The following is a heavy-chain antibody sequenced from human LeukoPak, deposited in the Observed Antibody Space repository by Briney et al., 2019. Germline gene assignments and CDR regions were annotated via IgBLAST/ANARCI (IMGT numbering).Heavy chain of an antibody. CDR2: IYHSGST. CDR3: ARVAAGYYYMDV. Sequence: SETLSLTCTVSGGSISRGGYYWSWIRQPPGKGLEWIGYIYHSGSTYYNPSLMSRVTISVDRSESQFSLKLTSVTAADTAFYYCARVAAGYYYMDVWGKGTTVTVSS. J-gene: IGHJ6*03. D-gene: IGHD6-13*01. CDR1: GGSISRGGYY. V-gene: IGHV4-30-2*01.